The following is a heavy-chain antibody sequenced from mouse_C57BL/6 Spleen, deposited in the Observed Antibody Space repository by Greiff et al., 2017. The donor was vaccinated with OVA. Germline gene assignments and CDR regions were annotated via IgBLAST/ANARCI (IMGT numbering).Heavy chain of an antibody. CDR3: ARGLVDYEGYFDY. CDR2: IDPSDSYT. D-gene: IGHD2-4*01. Sequence: QVQLQQSGAELVKPGASVKLSCKASGYTFTSYWMQWVKQRPGQGLEWIGEIDPSDSYTNYNQKFKGKATLTVDTSSSTAYMQLSSLTSEDSAVYYCARGLVDYEGYFDYWGQGTTLTVSS. V-gene: IGHV1-50*01. CDR1: GYTFTSYW. J-gene: IGHJ2*01.